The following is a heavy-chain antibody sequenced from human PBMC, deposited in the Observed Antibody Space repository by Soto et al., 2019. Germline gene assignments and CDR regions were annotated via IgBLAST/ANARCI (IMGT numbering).Heavy chain of an antibody. V-gene: IGHV3-73*01. CDR2: IRSKANSYAT. Sequence: GGSLRLSCAASGFTFSGSAMHWVRQASGKGLEWVGRIRSKANSYATAYAASVKGRFTISRDDSKNTAYLQMNSLKTEDTAVYYCRLASMTQKFDYWGQGTLVTVSS. CDR1: GFTFSGSA. D-gene: IGHD3-3*02. CDR3: RLASMTQKFDY. J-gene: IGHJ4*02.